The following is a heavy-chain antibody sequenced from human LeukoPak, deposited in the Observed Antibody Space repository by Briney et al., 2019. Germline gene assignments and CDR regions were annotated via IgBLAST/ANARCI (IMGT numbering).Heavy chain of an antibody. D-gene: IGHD5-18*01. CDR3: ARGDTTMPDY. Sequence: TGGSLRLSCAASGFTFSSYAMHWVRQAPGKGLEWVAIISSEGSNRHYVASVKGRFSISRDNSKNTLYLQMSSLRTEDTAMYYCARGDTTMPDYWGQGTLVTVSS. V-gene: IGHV3-30*04. CDR2: ISSEGSNR. J-gene: IGHJ4*02. CDR1: GFTFSSYA.